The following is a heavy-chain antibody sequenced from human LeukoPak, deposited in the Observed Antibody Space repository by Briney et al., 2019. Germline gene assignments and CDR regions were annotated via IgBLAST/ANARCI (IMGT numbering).Heavy chain of an antibody. V-gene: IGHV4-34*01. CDR3: ARGRGYCSSTSCYAKNYYYYGMDV. J-gene: IGHJ6*02. D-gene: IGHD2-2*01. CDR2: INHSGST. CDR1: GGSFSGYY. Sequence: ETLSLTCAVYGGSFSGYYWSWIRQPPGKGLEWIGEINHSGSTNYDPSLKSRVTISVDTSKNQFSLKLSSVTAADTAVYYCARGRGYCSSTSCYAKNYYYYGMDVWGQGTTVTVSS.